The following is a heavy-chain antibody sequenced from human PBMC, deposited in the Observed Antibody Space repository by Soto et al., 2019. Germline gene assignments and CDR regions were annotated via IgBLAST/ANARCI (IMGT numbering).Heavy chain of an antibody. CDR3: ARGPSGDKVDS. CDR1: GGSIRTVDYW. CDR2: IYDSGRT. Sequence: QVQLQESGPGLVKPSQTLSLTCTVSGGSIRTVDYWWSWIRQSPDMGLEWIGHIYDSGRTYNNPSLESRVTMSVDTSKSQLSLPLSSVSAADAAVYYCARGPSGDKVDSWGQGTLVTVSS. D-gene: IGHD7-27*01. V-gene: IGHV4-30-4*01. J-gene: IGHJ4*02.